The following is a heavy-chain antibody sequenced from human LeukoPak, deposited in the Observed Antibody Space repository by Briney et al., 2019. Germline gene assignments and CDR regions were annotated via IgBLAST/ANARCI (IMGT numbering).Heavy chain of an antibody. V-gene: IGHV4-39*01. Sequence: SETLSLTCTVSGGSISSYYWGWIRQPPGKGLEWIGSIYYSGSTYYNPSLKSRVTISVDTSKNQFSLKLSSVTAADTAVYYCARLLYDFWSGYYLFDYWGQGTLVTVSS. D-gene: IGHD3-3*01. J-gene: IGHJ4*02. CDR3: ARLLYDFWSGYYLFDY. CDR1: GGSISSYY. CDR2: IYYSGST.